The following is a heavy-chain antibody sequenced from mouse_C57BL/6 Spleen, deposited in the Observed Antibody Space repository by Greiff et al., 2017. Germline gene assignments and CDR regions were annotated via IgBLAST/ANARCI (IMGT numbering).Heavy chain of an antibody. V-gene: IGHV1-80*01. CDR1: GYAFSSYW. D-gene: IGHD1-1*01. CDR2: IYPGDGDT. J-gene: IGHJ2*01. Sequence: VQLQESGAELVKPGASVKISCKASGYAFSSYWMNWVKQRPGKGLEWIGQIYPGDGDTNYNGKFKGKATLTADKSSSTAYMQLSSLTSEDSAVYFCARSGITTVPYFDYWGQGTTLTVSS. CDR3: ARSGITTVPYFDY.